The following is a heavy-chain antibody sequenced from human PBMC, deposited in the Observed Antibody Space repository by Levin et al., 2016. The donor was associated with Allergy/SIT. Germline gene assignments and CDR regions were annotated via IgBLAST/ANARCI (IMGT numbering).Heavy chain of an antibody. Sequence: ASVKVSCKASGYTFTGYYMHWVRQAPGQGLEWMGWINPNSGGTNYAQKFQGWVTVTRDTSISTAYMELSRLRSDDTAVYYCARIRSPSYQPSYYYYGMDVWGQGTTVTVSS. J-gene: IGHJ6*02. CDR1: GYTFTGYY. D-gene: IGHD3-10*01. V-gene: IGHV1-2*04. CDR2: INPNSGGT. CDR3: ARIRSPSYQPSYYYYGMDV.